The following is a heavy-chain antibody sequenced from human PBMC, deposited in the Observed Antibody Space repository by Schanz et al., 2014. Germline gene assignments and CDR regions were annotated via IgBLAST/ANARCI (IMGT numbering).Heavy chain of an antibody. V-gene: IGHV4-59*08. CDR3: ARHLPGGYNNHGWFDP. D-gene: IGHD4-4*01. Sequence: QVQLQESGPGLVKPSETLSLTCTVSGGSIRGYYCSWIRQPPGKGLEWIGYVHSSGSTNYNSSLKSRVTITEDTPKTQFSLKLSFGTAADTAVYYCARHLPGGYNNHGWFDPWGQGTLVTVSS. J-gene: IGHJ5*02. CDR1: GGSIRGYY. CDR2: VHSSGST.